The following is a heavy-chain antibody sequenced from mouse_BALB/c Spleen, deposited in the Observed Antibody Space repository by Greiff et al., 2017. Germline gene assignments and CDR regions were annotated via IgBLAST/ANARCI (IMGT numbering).Heavy chain of an antibody. J-gene: IGHJ2*01. Sequence: VQLKESGAELVKPGASVKLSCTASGFNIKDTYMHWVKQRPEQGLEWIGRIDPANGNTKYDPKFQGKATITADTSSNTAYLQLSSLTSEDTAVYYCARDDYDYFDYWGQGTTLTVSS. D-gene: IGHD2-4*01. CDR3: ARDDYDYFDY. CDR1: GFNIKDTY. V-gene: IGHV14-3*02. CDR2: IDPANGNT.